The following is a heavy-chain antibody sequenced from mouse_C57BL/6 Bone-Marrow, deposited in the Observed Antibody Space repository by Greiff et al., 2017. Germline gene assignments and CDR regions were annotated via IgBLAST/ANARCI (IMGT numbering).Heavy chain of an antibody. V-gene: IGHV1-39*01. CDR1: GYSFTDYN. J-gene: IGHJ2*01. Sequence: VQLKQSGPELVKPGASVKISCKASGYSFTDYNMNWVKQSNGKSLEWIGVINPNYGTTSYNQKFKGKATLTVDQSSSTAYMQLNSLTSEDSAVYYGTGGAYYYGSSPYYFDYWGQGTTLTVAS. CDR3: TGGAYYYGSSPYYFDY. CDR2: INPNYGTT. D-gene: IGHD1-1*01.